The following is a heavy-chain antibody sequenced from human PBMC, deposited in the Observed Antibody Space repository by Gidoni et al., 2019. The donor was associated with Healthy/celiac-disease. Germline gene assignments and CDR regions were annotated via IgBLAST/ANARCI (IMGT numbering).Heavy chain of an antibody. Sequence: QVQLVESGGGVVQPGRSLRLSCAASGFTFSSYGMHWVRQAPGKGLEWVAVIWYDGSNKYYADSVKGRFTISRDNSKNTLYLQMNSLRAEDTAVYYCAREFDYGDTWGAFDIWGQGTMVTVSS. CDR1: GFTFSSYG. D-gene: IGHD4-17*01. J-gene: IGHJ3*02. CDR2: IWYDGSNK. V-gene: IGHV3-33*01. CDR3: AREFDYGDTWGAFDI.